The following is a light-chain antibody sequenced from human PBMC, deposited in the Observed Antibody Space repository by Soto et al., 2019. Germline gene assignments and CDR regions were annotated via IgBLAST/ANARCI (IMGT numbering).Light chain of an antibody. CDR1: TSDVGSYDL. CDR3: CSYAGGRSPYV. CDR2: EVS. V-gene: IGLV2-23*02. Sequence: QSVLTQPASVSGSPGQSITISCTGTTSDVGSYDLVSWYQQHPGKAPKIMIYEVSKRPSGDSNRFSGSKSGNTASLTISGLQADDEADYYCCSYAGGRSPYVFGTGTKLTVL. J-gene: IGLJ1*01.